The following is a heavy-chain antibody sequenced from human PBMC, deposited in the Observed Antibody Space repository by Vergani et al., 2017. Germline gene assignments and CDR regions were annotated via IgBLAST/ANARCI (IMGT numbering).Heavy chain of an antibody. CDR3: ARVRGYCSSTSCYGEWFDA. CDR1: GYTFTSYG. D-gene: IGHD2-2*01. Sequence: QVKLVQSGAEVKKPGASVKVSCKASGYTFTSYGISWVRQAPGQGLEWMGWISAYNGNTKYAQKLQGRGTMTTDTSTSTAYMELRSLRSDDTAVYYCARVRGYCSSTSCYGEWFDAWGQGTLVTVSS. CDR2: ISAYNGNT. V-gene: IGHV1-18*01. J-gene: IGHJ5*02.